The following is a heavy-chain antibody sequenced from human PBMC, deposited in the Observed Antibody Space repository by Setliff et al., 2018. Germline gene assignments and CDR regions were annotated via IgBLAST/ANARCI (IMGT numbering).Heavy chain of an antibody. CDR1: GYSFSNYA. J-gene: IGHJ4*02. V-gene: IGHV1-69*13. Sequence: SVKVSCKTSGYSFSNYALTWVRQVPGQGLKWMGRIFPKYGTANYAQEFQGKVSITADESTSTGYLELSSLQSEDTAVYYCARDWRHSGMSWANYFDYWGQGTVVTVSS. CDR3: ARDWRHSGMSWANYFDY. D-gene: IGHD3-10*01. CDR2: IFPKYGTA.